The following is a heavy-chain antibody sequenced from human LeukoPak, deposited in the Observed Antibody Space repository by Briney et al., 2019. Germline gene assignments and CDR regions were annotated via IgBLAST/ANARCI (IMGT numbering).Heavy chain of an antibody. CDR2: IWSDGTNK. J-gene: IGHJ4*02. CDR3: AKDVERGFDYTNSLDY. V-gene: IGHV3-33*06. Sequence: PGKSLRLSCAASGFTFSSYGMHWVRQAPGKGLEWVAVIWSDGTNKYYADSVKGRFAISRDDSNNMVYLQMNSLRAEDTPVYYCAKDVERGFDYTNSLDYWGQGTLVTVSS. CDR1: GFTFSSYG. D-gene: IGHD4-11*01.